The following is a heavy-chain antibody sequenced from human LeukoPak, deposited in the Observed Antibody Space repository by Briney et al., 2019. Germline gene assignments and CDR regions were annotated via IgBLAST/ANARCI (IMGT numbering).Heavy chain of an antibody. J-gene: IGHJ6*03. Sequence: SETLSLTCTVSGGSISSGSYYWSWIRQPAGKGLEWIGRIYTSGSTNYNPSLKSRVTISVDTSKNQFSLKLSSVTAADTAVYYCARGPGVTIFGAYYYYYYMDVWGKGTTVTVSS. CDR1: GGSISSGSYY. CDR3: ARGPGVTIFGAYYYYYYMDV. CDR2: IYTSGST. D-gene: IGHD3-3*01. V-gene: IGHV4-61*02.